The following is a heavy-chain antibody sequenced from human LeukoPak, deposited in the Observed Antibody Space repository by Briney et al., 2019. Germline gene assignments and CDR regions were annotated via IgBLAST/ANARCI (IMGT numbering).Heavy chain of an antibody. Sequence: GASVKVSCKASGYTFTGYYMHWVRQAPGQGLEWMGWINPNSGGTNYAQKFQGRVTMTRDTSISTAYMELSRLRSDDTAVYYCARDPRVRGVIFTFGYWGQGTLVTVSS. CDR1: GYTFTGYY. D-gene: IGHD3-10*01. CDR3: ARDPRVRGVIFTFGY. J-gene: IGHJ4*02. CDR2: INPNSGGT. V-gene: IGHV1-2*02.